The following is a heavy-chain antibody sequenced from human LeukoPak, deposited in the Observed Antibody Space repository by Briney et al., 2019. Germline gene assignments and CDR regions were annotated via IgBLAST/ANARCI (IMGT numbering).Heavy chain of an antibody. CDR2: IIPILGIA. D-gene: IGHD6-13*01. J-gene: IGHJ5*02. Sequence: SVKVSCKASGGTFSSYAISWVRQAPGQGLEWMGRIIPILGIANYAQKFQGRVTITADKSTSTAYMELSSLRSEDTAVYYCARDSGYSSSWTNWFDPWGQGTLVTVSS. CDR3: ARDSGYSSSWTNWFDP. CDR1: GGTFSSYA. V-gene: IGHV1-69*04.